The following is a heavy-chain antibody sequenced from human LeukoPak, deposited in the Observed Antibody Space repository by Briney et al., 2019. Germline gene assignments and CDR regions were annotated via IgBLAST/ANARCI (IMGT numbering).Heavy chain of an antibody. D-gene: IGHD4-17*01. CDR1: GFRFRGTT. CDR2: ISSSSSYI. CDR3: AGVGDLEYFQH. Sequence: GGSLRLSCAASGFRFRGTTMSWVRQAPGKGLEWVSTISSSSSYIYYADSVKGRFTISRDNAENSLFLQTSSLRAEDTAVYYCAGVGDLEYFQHWGQGTLVSVSS. V-gene: IGHV3-21*01. J-gene: IGHJ1*01.